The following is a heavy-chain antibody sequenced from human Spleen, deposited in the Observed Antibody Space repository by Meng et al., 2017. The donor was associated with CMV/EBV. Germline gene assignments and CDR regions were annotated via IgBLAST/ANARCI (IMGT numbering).Heavy chain of an antibody. CDR3: ARGDPGTPDY. CDR1: GYTFTSYG. J-gene: IGHJ4*02. CDR2: ISAYNGNT. Sequence: ASVKVSCKASGYTFTSYGISWVRQAPGQGLEWMGWISAYNGNTNYAQKFQGRVTMTRNTSISTAYMELSSLRSEDTAMYYCARGDPGTPDYWGQGTLVTVSS. V-gene: IGHV1-18*01. D-gene: IGHD1-1*01.